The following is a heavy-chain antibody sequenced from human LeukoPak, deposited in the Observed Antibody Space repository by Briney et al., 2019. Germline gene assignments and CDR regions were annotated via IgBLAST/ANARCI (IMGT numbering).Heavy chain of an antibody. CDR3: ARVSDYPKEKFDF. V-gene: IGHV4-59*01. CDR1: GGSISNFY. J-gene: IGHJ4*02. Sequence: SGTLSLTCIVSGGSISNFYWSWIRQPPGKGLEWIGYMSYSGTTKYNPSLKSRLTISMDTSKNQLSLKLSSVTAADTAVYYCARVSDYPKEKFDFWGQGTLVTVSS. CDR2: MSYSGTT. D-gene: IGHD3/OR15-3a*01.